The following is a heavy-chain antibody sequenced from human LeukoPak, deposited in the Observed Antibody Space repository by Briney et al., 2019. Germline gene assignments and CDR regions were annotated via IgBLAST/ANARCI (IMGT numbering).Heavy chain of an antibody. J-gene: IGHJ4*02. CDR2: ISSSGSTI. CDR1: GFTFSSYE. V-gene: IGHV3-48*03. CDR3: ARVRSSVWDFDC. D-gene: IGHD5/OR15-5a*01. Sequence: GGSLRLSCAASGFTFSSYEMNWVRQAPGKGLEWVSYISSSGSTIYYADSVKGRFTISRDNAKNSLYLQMNSLRAEDTAVYFCARVRSSVWDFDCWGQGTLVTVSS.